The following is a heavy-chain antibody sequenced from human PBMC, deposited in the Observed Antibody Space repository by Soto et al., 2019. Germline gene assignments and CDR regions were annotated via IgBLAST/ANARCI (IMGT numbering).Heavy chain of an antibody. CDR2: ISHNGST. Sequence: SETLSLTCAVYGGSYSGYYWSWIRQPPGKGLEWIGTISHNGSTNYNPALQSRVTISVDMSKNQFSLNLSSVTAAETAVYYCVTIRHCTNGVCYAECWGQGTQVTV. J-gene: IGHJ4*02. V-gene: IGHV4-34*01. CDR3: VTIRHCTNGVCYAEC. CDR1: GGSYSGYY. D-gene: IGHD2-8*01.